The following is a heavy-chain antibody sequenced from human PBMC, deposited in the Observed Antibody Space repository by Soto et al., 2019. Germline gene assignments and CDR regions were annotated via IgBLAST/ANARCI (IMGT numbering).Heavy chain of an antibody. J-gene: IGHJ6*02. CDR1: GASLISSY. CDR3: ARVMGYWGTYYYYYGMDV. V-gene: IGHV4-59*01. D-gene: IGHD3-16*01. Sequence: SETLSLTCTVSGASLISSYWGWIRQPPGKGPEWIGYVYYAGATNYNPSLESRVTISPDTSRNQFSLNLRSVTAADTAVYYCARVMGYWGTYYYYYGMDVWGQVTTVTVSS. CDR2: VYYAGAT.